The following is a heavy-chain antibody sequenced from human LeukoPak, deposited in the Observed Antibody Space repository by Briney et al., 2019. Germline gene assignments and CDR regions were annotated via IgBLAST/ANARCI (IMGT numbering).Heavy chain of an antibody. V-gene: IGHV4-4*07. CDR2: IYTNGAT. Sequence: SETLSLTCTVSGSSVNHYYWNWLRQPPGKGLEWIGRIYTNGATNYNPSLKSRVTISVDTSKNQFSVKLSSVTAADMAVYYCARAIAVLSRFDYWGQGTLVTVSS. D-gene: IGHD6-19*01. J-gene: IGHJ4*02. CDR3: ARAIAVLSRFDY. CDR1: GSSVNHYY.